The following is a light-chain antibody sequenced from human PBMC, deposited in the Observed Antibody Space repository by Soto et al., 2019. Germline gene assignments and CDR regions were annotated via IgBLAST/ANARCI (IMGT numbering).Light chain of an antibody. CDR1: QSISSW. V-gene: IGKV1-5*01. CDR3: QQYYSYPRT. J-gene: IGKJ1*01. Sequence: PSTLSASVGDRVTITCRASQSISSWLAWYQQKPGKAPKLLIYDASSLESGVPSRFSGSGSGTEFTLTISCLQSEDFATYYCQQYYSYPRTFGQGTKVDI. CDR2: DAS.